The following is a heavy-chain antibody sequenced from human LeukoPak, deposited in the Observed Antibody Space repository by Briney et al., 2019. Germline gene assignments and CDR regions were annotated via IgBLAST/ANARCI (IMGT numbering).Heavy chain of an antibody. D-gene: IGHD6-13*01. J-gene: IGHJ6*03. CDR1: GGSFSGYY. Sequence: PSETLSLTRAVYGGSFSGYYWSWIRQPPGKGLEWIGEINHSGSTNYNPSLKSRVTISVDTSKNQFSLKLSSVTAADTAVYYCASNKAAAGYYYYYYMDVWGKGTTVTVSS. CDR3: ASNKAAAGYYYYYYMDV. CDR2: INHSGST. V-gene: IGHV4-34*01.